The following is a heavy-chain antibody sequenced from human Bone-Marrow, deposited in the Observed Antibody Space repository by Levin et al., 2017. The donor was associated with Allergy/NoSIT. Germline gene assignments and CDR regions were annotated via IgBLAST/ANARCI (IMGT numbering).Heavy chain of an antibody. CDR3: ARGGCDRTSCLDH. CDR1: AFTFRNYY. V-gene: IGHV3-74*01. J-gene: IGHJ4*02. CDR2: ILNDGTT. Sequence: GGSLRLSCTASAFTFRNYYMHWVRQAPGMGLVWVSNILNDGTTNYVDSVKGRFTISRDNAKNTLYLQMNSLGEEDTAVYFCARGGCDRTSCLDHWGQGILVTVSS. D-gene: IGHD2-2*01.